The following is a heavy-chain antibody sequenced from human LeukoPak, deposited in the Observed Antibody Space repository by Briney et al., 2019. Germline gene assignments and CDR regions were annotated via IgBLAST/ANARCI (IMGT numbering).Heavy chain of an antibody. CDR2: ISAYNGNT. D-gene: IGHD3-10*01. Sequence: ASVKVSCKASGYTFTSYGIRWVRQAPGQGLEWMEWISAYNGNTNHAQKLQGRVTMTTDTSTSTADMELRSLRSDATAVYYCARDGITMVRGVISWFDPWGQGTLVTASS. J-gene: IGHJ5*02. V-gene: IGHV1-18*01. CDR1: GYTFTSYG. CDR3: ARDGITMVRGVISWFDP.